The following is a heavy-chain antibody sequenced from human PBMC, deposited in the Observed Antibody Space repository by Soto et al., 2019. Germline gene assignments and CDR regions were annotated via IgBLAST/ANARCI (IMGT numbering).Heavy chain of an antibody. V-gene: IGHV5-10-1*01. J-gene: IGHJ6*02. CDR1: GYSFTSYW. CDR3: ASPLGITGTRLAYGMDV. Sequence: GESLKISCKGSGYSFTSYWINWVRQMPGKGLEWMGRIDPSDSYTNYSPSFQGHVTISADKSISTAYLQWSSLKASDTAMYYCASPLGITGTRLAYGMDVWGQGTTVTVSS. D-gene: IGHD1-20*01. CDR2: IDPSDSYT.